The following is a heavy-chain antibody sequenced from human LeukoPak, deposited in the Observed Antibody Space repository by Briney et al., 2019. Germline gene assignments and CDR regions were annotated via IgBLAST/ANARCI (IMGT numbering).Heavy chain of an antibody. J-gene: IGHJ4*02. V-gene: IGHV3-30-3*01. D-gene: IGHD1-7*01. CDR2: ISYDGSNK. Sequence: GRSLRLSCAASGFTFSSYAMHWVRQAPGKGLEWVAVISYDGSNKYYADSVKGRFTISRDNAKNTLYLQMNSLRAEDTALYFCAKDHGNYYFDYWGQGTLVTVSS. CDR3: AKDHGNYYFDY. CDR1: GFTFSSYA.